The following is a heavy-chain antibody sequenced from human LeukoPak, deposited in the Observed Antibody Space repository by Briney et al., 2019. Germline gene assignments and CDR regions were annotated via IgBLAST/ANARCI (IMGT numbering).Heavy chain of an antibody. CDR3: ARPISSSWYDPTGNDAFDI. V-gene: IGHV4-59*12. CDR1: GGSISSYY. CDR2: IYYSGST. Sequence: PSETLSLTCTVSGGSISSYYWSWIRQPPGKGLEWIGYIYYSGSTNYNPSLKSRVTISLDTSKNQFSLKLSSVTAADTAVYYCARPISSSWYDPTGNDAFDIWGQGTMVTVSS. D-gene: IGHD6-13*01. J-gene: IGHJ3*02.